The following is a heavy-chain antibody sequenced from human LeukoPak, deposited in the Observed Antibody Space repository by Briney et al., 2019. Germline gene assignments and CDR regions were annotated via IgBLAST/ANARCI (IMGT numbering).Heavy chain of an antibody. CDR1: GDSVSSNSAA. Sequence: SQTLSLTCAISGDSVSSNSAAWNWIRQSPSRGLEWQGRTYYRSKWYNDYAVSVQSRITINPDTSKNQFSLPLNSVTPEDTAVYYCARADLIYGISNVWGQGTLVTVSS. CDR2: TYYRSKWYN. J-gene: IGHJ4*02. CDR3: ARADLIYGISNV. D-gene: IGHD3-16*01. V-gene: IGHV6-1*01.